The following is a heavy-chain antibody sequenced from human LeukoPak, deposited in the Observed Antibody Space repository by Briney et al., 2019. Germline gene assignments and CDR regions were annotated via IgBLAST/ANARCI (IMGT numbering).Heavy chain of an antibody. CDR3: ARDSSYYSGSLYY. D-gene: IGHD1-26*01. J-gene: IGHJ4*02. CDR1: GFTFSSYE. CDR2: ISSSGSTI. V-gene: IGHV3-48*03. Sequence: PGGSLRLSCAASGFTFSSYEMNWVRQAPGKGLEWVSYISSSGSTIYYADSVKGRFTISRDNAKNSLYLQMNSLRAEDTAVYYCARDSSYYSGSLYYWGQGTLVTVSS.